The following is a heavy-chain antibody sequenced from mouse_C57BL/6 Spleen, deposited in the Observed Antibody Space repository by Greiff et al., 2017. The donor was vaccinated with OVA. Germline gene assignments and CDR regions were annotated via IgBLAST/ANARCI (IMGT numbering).Heavy chain of an antibody. CDR1: GFTFSDYG. CDR3: ARPWYFDV. CDR2: ISRGSSTI. V-gene: IGHV5-17*01. J-gene: IGHJ1*03. Sequence: EVKVVESGGGLVKPGGSLKLSCAASGFTFSDYGMHWVRQAPEKGLEWVAYISRGSSTIYYADTVKGRFTISRDNAKNTLFLQMTSLRSEDTAMYYCARPWYFDVWGTGTTVTVSS.